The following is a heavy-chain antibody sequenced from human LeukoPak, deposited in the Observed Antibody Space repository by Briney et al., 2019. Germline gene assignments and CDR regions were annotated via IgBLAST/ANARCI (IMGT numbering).Heavy chain of an antibody. CDR2: INTNTGNP. J-gene: IGHJ5*02. CDR1: GYTFTSHG. CDR3: ARGQLLWFGELFDP. Sequence: GASVKVSCKASGYTFTSHGISWVRQAPGQGLEWMGWINTNTGNPTYAQGFTGRFVFSLDTSVSTAYLQISSLKAEDTAVYYCARGQLLWFGELFDPWGQGTLVTVSS. D-gene: IGHD3-10*01. V-gene: IGHV7-4-1*02.